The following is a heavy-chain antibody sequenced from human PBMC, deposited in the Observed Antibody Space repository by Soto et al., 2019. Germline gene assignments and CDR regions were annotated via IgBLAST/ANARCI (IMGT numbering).Heavy chain of an antibody. V-gene: IGHV3-23*01. CDR1: GFTFSSYA. D-gene: IGHD3-10*01. J-gene: IGHJ6*02. CDR2: VSAGGDMT. CDR3: ARGDRGGSGSPARYYYSGLDV. Sequence: DVQLLESGGHLVQPGGSLRLSCAASGFTFSSYAMSWVRQAPGKGLEWVSSVSAGGDMTYYSDSVKGRFTISRDNSNNALFLQMNSLRIEDTGLYYCARGDRGGSGSPARYYYSGLDVWGQGTKVTVS.